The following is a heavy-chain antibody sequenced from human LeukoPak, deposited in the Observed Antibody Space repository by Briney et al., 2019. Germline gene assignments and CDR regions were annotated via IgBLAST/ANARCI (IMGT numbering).Heavy chain of an antibody. CDR3: ARWDSAVTGYY. CDR2: TRNKANSYTT. V-gene: IGHV3-72*01. CDR1: RFTFSDHY. D-gene: IGHD3-9*01. J-gene: IGHJ4*02. Sequence: GGSLRLSCAASRFTFSDHYMDWVRQAPGKGLEWIGRTRNKANSYTTEYAASVKGRFTISRDDSKSSLYLQMNSLKTEDTAVYYCARWDSAVTGYYWGQGTLVTVSS.